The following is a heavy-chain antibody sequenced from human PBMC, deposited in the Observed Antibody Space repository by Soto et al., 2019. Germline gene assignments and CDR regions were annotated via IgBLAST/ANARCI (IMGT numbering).Heavy chain of an antibody. CDR3: AKYSGRHYYYYAMDV. CDR1: GFTFSYYA. J-gene: IGHJ6*02. V-gene: IGHV3-23*01. CDR2: ISGTGGST. D-gene: IGHD1-26*01. Sequence: GGSLRLSCAASGFTFSYYAMSWVRQGPGKGLEWVSGISGTGGSTYDADSVKGRFTISRDNSKNTLYLQMNSLRAEDTAMYFCAKYSGRHYYYYAMDVWGQGTTVTVSS.